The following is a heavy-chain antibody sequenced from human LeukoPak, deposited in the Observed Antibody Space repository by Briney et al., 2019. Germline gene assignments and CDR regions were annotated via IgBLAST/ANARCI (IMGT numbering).Heavy chain of an antibody. CDR1: GFTFSSYA. Sequence: GGSLRLSCAASGFTFSSYAMHWVRQAPGKGLEYVSAISSNGGSTYYANSVKGRFTISRDNSKNTLYLQMGSLRAEDMAVYYCARWNVDTAMVLYYYYYMDVWGKGTTVTISS. V-gene: IGHV3-64*01. J-gene: IGHJ6*03. D-gene: IGHD5-18*01. CDR2: ISSNGGST. CDR3: ARWNVDTAMVLYYYYYMDV.